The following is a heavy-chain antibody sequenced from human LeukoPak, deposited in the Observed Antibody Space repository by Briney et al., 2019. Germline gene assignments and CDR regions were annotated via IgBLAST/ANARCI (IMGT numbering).Heavy chain of an antibody. D-gene: IGHD6-19*01. J-gene: IGHJ6*04. CDR2: ISSSSSYT. CDR3: ARDRSSGWLGDYYYGMDV. V-gene: IGHV3-11*06. CDR1: GFTFSDYY. Sequence: PGGSLRFSCAASGFTFSDYYMSWLRQAPGKGLEWVSYISSSSSYTNYADSVKGRFTISRDNAKNSLYLQMNSLRAEDTAVYYCARDRSSGWLGDYYYGMDVWGKGTTVTVSS.